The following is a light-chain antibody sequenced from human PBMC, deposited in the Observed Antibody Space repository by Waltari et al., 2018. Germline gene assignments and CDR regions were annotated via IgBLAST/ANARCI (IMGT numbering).Light chain of an antibody. CDR1: QSVGSS. CDR3: QQRSHFYT. V-gene: IGKV3-11*01. Sequence: EIILTQSPVTLSSSPGERATLSCRASQSVGSSLVWYQHQPGQPTRLLIYNASKRATGIADRFSGTGSGTDFTLTISSLEPEDFAVYYCQQRSHFYTFGPGTRVDVK. CDR2: NAS. J-gene: IGKJ3*01.